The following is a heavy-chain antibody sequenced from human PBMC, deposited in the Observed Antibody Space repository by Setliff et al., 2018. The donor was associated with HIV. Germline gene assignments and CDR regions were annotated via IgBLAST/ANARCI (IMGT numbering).Heavy chain of an antibody. Sequence: ASVKVSCKASGYTFSDYFIHWVRQAPGQGLEWMGWIHPNRGGTNYAQKFQGRVTMTRDTSITTAYTELSRLSSDDTAVYYCTRVFGVRQAFDNWGQGTLVTVSS. D-gene: IGHD3-10*02. V-gene: IGHV1-2*02. CDR2: IHPNRGGT. CDR1: GYTFSDYF. J-gene: IGHJ4*02. CDR3: TRVFGVRQAFDN.